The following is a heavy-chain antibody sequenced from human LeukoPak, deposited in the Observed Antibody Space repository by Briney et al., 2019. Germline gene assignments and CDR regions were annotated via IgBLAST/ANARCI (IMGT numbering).Heavy chain of an antibody. J-gene: IGHJ6*02. V-gene: IGHV3-30-3*01. CDR2: ISYDGSNK. CDR3: AREWQWELDPWYYGMDV. Sequence: PGGSLRLSCAASGFTFSSYAMHWVRQAPGKGLEWVAVISYDGSNKHYADSVKGRFTISRDNSKNTLYLQMNSLRAEDTAVYYCAREWQWELDPWYYGMDVWGQGTTVTVSS. D-gene: IGHD1-26*01. CDR1: GFTFSSYA.